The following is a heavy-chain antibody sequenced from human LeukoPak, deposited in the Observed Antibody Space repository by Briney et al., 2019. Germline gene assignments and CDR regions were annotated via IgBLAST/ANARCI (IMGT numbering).Heavy chain of an antibody. CDR2: ISGSGGST. Sequence: PGGSLRLSCAASGFTFSSYAMSWVRQAPGKGLEWVSAISGSGGSTYYADSVKGRFTISRDNAKNSLYLQMNSLRAEDTAVYYCARVPKYCSSTSCADYWGQGTLVTVSS. V-gene: IGHV3-23*01. J-gene: IGHJ4*02. CDR1: GFTFSSYA. CDR3: ARVPKYCSSTSCADY. D-gene: IGHD2-2*01.